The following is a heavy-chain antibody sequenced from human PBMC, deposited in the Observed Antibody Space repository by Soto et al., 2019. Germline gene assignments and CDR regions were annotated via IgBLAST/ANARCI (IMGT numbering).Heavy chain of an antibody. Sequence: QVQLVESGGGAVQPGRSLRLSCAASGFTFSSHAMHWVRQAPGKGLEWVAVIYSDGSDKYYADFLKGRFTISRDNSNNTLYLEMDSLRADDTAVYYCARDRQWCGYSKDVWGQGTTVTVSS. CDR1: GFTFSSHA. CDR2: IYSDGSDK. D-gene: IGHD2-15*01. CDR3: ARDRQWCGYSKDV. V-gene: IGHV3-33*01. J-gene: IGHJ6*02.